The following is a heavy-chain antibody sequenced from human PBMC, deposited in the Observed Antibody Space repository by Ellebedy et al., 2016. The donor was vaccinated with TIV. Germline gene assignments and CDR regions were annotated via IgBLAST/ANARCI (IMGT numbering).Heavy chain of an antibody. CDR1: GFTFSSYG. CDR3: ASIRELRMSGSYYYYYYGMDV. D-gene: IGHD1-26*01. Sequence: GESLKISXAASGFTFSSYGMHWVRQAPGKGLEWVAVIWYDGSNKYYADSVKGRFTISRDNSKNTLYLQMNSLRAEDTAVYYCASIRELRMSGSYYYYYYGMDVWGQGTTVTVSS. CDR2: IWYDGSNK. V-gene: IGHV3-33*01. J-gene: IGHJ6*02.